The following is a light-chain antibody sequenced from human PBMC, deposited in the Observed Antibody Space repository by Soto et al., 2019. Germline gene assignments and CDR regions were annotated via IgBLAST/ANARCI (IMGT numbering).Light chain of an antibody. CDR2: SAS. CDR3: QKFNNYPLS. CDR1: QAIHVF. J-gene: IGKJ3*01. Sequence: DVPLTQSPSFLSASEGDRVTITCRASQAIHVFLAWYQHKPGKAPRLLIESASALQSGVPSRFSGTRSGTEFTLTISSLQPEDVATYYCQKFNNYPLSFGPGTKVEIK. V-gene: IGKV1-9*01.